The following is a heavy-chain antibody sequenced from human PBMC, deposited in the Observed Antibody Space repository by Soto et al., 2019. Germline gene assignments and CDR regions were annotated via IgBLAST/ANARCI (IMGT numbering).Heavy chain of an antibody. CDR1: GGSISSSNW. CDR3: ARDPSGCYYDVRD. CDR2: ISHSGAT. Sequence: QVQLQESGPGLVKPSGTLSLTCAVSGGSISSSNWWSWVRQPPGKGLEWIGEISHSGATNYNPSLKRRVTISVDKSNNHFSLELRTVTAADTAVDYCARDPSGCYYDVRDWGQGTLVTVSS. J-gene: IGHJ4*02. V-gene: IGHV4-4*02. D-gene: IGHD1-26*01.